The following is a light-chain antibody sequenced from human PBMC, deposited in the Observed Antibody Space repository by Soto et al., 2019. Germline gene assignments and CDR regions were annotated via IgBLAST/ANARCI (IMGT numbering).Light chain of an antibody. CDR2: GAS. Sequence: GLKQSPGTLSLSPGERATLSCRASQSVSSSFLAWYQQKPGQAPRLLIYGASSRATGIPDRFSGSGSGTDFTLTISRLEPEDFAVYYCQQYVSSPFTFGPGAKVDIK. CDR1: QSVSSSF. V-gene: IGKV3-20*01. J-gene: IGKJ3*01. CDR3: QQYVSSPFT.